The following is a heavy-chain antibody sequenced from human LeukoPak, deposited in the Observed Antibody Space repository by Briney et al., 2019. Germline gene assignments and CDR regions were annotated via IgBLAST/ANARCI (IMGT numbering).Heavy chain of an antibody. CDR2: IYHSGST. V-gene: IGHV4-30-2*01. CDR1: GGSISSGGYS. Sequence: SETLSLTCTVSGGSISSGGYSWSWIRQPPGKGLEWIGYIYHSGSTYYNPSLKSRVTISVDRSENQFSLKLSSVTAADTAVYYCARNSYSSGPTWGQGTLVTVSS. J-gene: IGHJ5*02. D-gene: IGHD6-19*01. CDR3: ARNSYSSGPT.